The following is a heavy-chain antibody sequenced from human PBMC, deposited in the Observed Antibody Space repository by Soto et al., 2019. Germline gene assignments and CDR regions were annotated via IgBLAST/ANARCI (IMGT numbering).Heavy chain of an antibody. CDR3: ARVARAPYYYMDV. J-gene: IGHJ6*03. CDR1: GGSISSNY. CDR2: INYSGST. Sequence: SETLSLTCTVSGGSISSNYWSWIRQPPGKSLEWLGYINYSGSTTYNPSLKSRVTISVDTSKNQFSLKVNSVAAADTAVYYCARVARAPYYYMDVWGRGTTVTVSS. V-gene: IGHV4-59*01.